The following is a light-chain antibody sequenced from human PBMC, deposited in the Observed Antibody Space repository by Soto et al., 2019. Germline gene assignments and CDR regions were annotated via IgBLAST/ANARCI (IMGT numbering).Light chain of an antibody. CDR2: EVS. J-gene: IGLJ1*01. V-gene: IGLV2-14*01. CDR3: SSYTSSSTL. Sequence: QSVLTLPASVSGSPGQSITISCTGTSSDVGSYNYVSWYQQHPGKAPKLMIYEVSDRPSGISSRFSGSKSGNTASLTISGLQTEDEADYYCSSYTSSSTLFGTGTKVTVL. CDR1: SSDVGSYNY.